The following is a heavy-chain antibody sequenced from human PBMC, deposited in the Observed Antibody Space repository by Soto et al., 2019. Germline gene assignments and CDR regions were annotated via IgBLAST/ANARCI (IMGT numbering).Heavy chain of an antibody. CDR3: ARHRRGGKQPPVFDP. CDR1: GYTFTSYA. Sequence: QVQLLQSGGEVKEPGASVKVSCKTSGYTFTSYAISWVRQAPGQGLEWLGWVSPYNGYTSYAQRFQSRLTMATDTFQVSTYLGPTSPTSDETGVYYCARHRRGGKQPPVFDPRGQGTLVTVSS. CDR2: VSPYNGYT. V-gene: IGHV1-18*01. J-gene: IGHJ5*02. D-gene: IGHD1-1*01.